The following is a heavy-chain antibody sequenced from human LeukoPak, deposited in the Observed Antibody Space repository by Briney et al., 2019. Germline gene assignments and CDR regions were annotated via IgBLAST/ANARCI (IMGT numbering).Heavy chain of an antibody. D-gene: IGHD4-23*01. CDR1: GGSISSGDYY. J-gene: IGHJ4*02. V-gene: IGHV4-30-4*01. CDR3: ARDGVGGLYYFDY. Sequence: PSQTLSLTCTVSGGSISSGDYYWSWIRQPPGKGLEWIGYIYYSGSTYYNPSLKSRVTISVDTSKNQFSLKLSSVTAVDTAVYYCARDGVGGLYYFDYWGQGTLVTVSS. CDR2: IYYSGST.